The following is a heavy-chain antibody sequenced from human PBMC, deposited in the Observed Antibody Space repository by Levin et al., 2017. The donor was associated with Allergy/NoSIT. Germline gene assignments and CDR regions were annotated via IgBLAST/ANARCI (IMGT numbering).Heavy chain of an antibody. CDR1: GYSFTSYW. CDR3: ARRDSDGSNSFDY. D-gene: IGHD4-23*01. CDR2: IFPGDSDT. Sequence: GGSLRLSCQASGYSFTSYWFGWVRQRPGKGLEWMGLIFPGDSDTRVSPSFQGQIIMSVDKSINTAYLQWSSLKASDSAMYYCARRDSDGSNSFDYWGQGTLVTVSS. V-gene: IGHV5-51*01. J-gene: IGHJ4*02.